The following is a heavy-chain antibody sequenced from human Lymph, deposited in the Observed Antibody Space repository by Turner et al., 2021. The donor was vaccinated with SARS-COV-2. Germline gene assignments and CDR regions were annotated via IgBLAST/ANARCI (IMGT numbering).Heavy chain of an antibody. CDR1: GFTFSSYG. V-gene: IGHV3-33*01. CDR3: ARQLWLRGTFDY. CDR2: IWYDGSNK. J-gene: IGHJ4*02. D-gene: IGHD5-18*01. Sequence: QVQLVESGGGVVQPGRSLRLSCAVSGFTFSSYGMHWVRQAPGKGLEWVAAIWYDGSNKYYADSVKGRFTISRDNSKNTLYLQMNSLRAEDTAVYYCARQLWLRGTFDYWGQGTLVTVSS.